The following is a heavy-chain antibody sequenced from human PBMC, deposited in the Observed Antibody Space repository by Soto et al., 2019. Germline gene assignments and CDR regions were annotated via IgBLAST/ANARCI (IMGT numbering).Heavy chain of an antibody. CDR1: GFTFSSYA. CDR2: IRGSGSSA. V-gene: IGHV3-23*01. D-gene: IGHD3-16*01. J-gene: IGHJ6*03. Sequence: EVQVLESGGGLVQPGGSLRLSCAASGFTFSSYAMNWVRQSPGKGLEWVGSIRGSGSSAYYPDSVEGRFTISRDNSKNTLYLQMNSLIAEDTAVYYCAKRRGDYDSRYHYYMDVWGKGTTVTVSS. CDR3: AKRRGDYDSRYHYYMDV.